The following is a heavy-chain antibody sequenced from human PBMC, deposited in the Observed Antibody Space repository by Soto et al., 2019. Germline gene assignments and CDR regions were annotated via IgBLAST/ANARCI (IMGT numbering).Heavy chain of an antibody. D-gene: IGHD3-22*01. CDR3: ARLYYYDRSGYYPPPEY. J-gene: IGHJ4*02. CDR2: INPIFGTP. CDR1: SGAFLRSS. Sequence: SVKFSCTASSGAFLRSSISGMRHASGAGLEWMGGINPIFGTPNYAQKFQGRVTITADESTSTAYMELSSLRSEDTAVYYCARLYYYDRSGYYPPPEYWCPGTRVSVSA. V-gene: IGHV1-69*13.